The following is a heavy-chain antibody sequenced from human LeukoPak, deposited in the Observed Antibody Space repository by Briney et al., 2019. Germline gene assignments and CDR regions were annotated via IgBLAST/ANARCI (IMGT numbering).Heavy chain of an antibody. D-gene: IGHD3-10*01. J-gene: IGHJ6*03. V-gene: IGHV1-2*02. CDR1: GYTFTGYY. CDR2: INPNSGGT. CDR3: ARDAEYYYGSGRGYYYYYMDV. Sequence: ASVKVSCKASGYTFTGYYMHWVRQAPGQGLEWMGWINPNSGGTNYAQKFQGRVTMTRDTSISTAYMELSRLRSDDTALYYCARDAEYYYGSGRGYYYYYMDVWGKGTTVTISS.